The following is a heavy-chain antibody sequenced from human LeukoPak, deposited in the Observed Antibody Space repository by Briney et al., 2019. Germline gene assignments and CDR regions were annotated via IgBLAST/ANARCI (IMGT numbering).Heavy chain of an antibody. CDR3: ARHVTYYGMAV. D-gene: IGHD3-10*02. V-gene: IGHV3-21*01. Sequence: GGSLRLSCAASGFTFSSYSMNWVRQAPGKGLEWVSSISSASTYIYYADSVKGRFTISRDNAKNSLYLQMNSLRAEDTAMYYCARHVTYYGMAVWGQGTTVTVSS. J-gene: IGHJ6*02. CDR2: ISSASTYI. CDR1: GFTFSSYS.